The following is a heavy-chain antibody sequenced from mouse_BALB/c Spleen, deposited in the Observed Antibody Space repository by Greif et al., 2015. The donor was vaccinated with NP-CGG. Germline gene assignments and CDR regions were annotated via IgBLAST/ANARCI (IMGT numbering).Heavy chain of an antibody. V-gene: IGHV1-63*02. Sequence: QVQLKESGAELVRPGTSVKISCKASGYTFTNYWLGWVKQRPGHGLEWIGDIYPGGGYTNYNEKFKGKATLTADTSSSTAYMQLSSLTSEDSAVYFCARSTATYAMDYWGQGTSVTVSS. CDR3: ARSTATYAMDY. D-gene: IGHD1-2*01. CDR1: GYTFTNYW. CDR2: IYPGGGYT. J-gene: IGHJ4*01.